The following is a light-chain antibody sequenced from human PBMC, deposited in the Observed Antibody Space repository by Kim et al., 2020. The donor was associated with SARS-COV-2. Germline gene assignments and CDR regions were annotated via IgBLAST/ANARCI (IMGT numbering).Light chain of an antibody. CDR1: SSNIGSNT. Sequence: QSVLTQPPSASGTPGQRVTISCSGSSSNIGSNTVNWYQQLPGTAPKLLIYSNNQRLSGVPDRFSGSKSGTSASLAISGLQSEDEADYYCAAWDDSLNGPVFGTGTKVTVL. V-gene: IGLV1-44*01. J-gene: IGLJ1*01. CDR2: SNN. CDR3: AAWDDSLNGPV.